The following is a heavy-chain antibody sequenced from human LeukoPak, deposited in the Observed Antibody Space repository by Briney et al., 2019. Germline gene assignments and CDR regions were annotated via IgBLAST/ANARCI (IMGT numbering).Heavy chain of an antibody. CDR3: ARDHVSGSYFAFDI. D-gene: IGHD1-26*01. Sequence: PGGSLGLSCAASGFTVSSNYMSWVRQAPGKGLEWVSVIYSGGSTYYADSVKGRFTISRDNAKNSLYLQMNSLRAEDTAVYYCARDHVSGSYFAFDIWGQGTMVTVSS. CDR2: IYSGGST. J-gene: IGHJ3*02. V-gene: IGHV3-66*01. CDR1: GFTVSSNY.